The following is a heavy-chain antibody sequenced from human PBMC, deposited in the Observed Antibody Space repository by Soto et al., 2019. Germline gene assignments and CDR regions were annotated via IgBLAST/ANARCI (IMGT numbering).Heavy chain of an antibody. CDR1: GGSFSGYY. J-gene: IGHJ4*02. V-gene: IGHV4-34*01. CDR3: ARGQVFDY. Sequence: QVQLQQWGAGLLKPSETLSLTCAVYGGSFSGYYWSWIRQPPGKGLEWIGEINQSGSTNYNPSLKSRVTISVDTSKNQFSLKLSSVTAADTAVYYCARGQVFDYWGQGTLVTVSS. CDR2: INQSGST.